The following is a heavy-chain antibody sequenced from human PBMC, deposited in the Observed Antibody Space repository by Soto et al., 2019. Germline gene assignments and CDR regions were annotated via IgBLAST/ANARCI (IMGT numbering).Heavy chain of an antibody. D-gene: IGHD2-15*01. J-gene: IGHJ6*02. V-gene: IGHV4-30-2*01. CDR3: ARTLRTLGHCSGGSGYSRPNGMDV. CDR2: INHSGST. CDR1: GGSISSGGYS. Sequence: SETLSLTCAVSGGSISSGGYSWSWIRQPPGKGLEWIGEINHSGSTNYNPSLKSRVTISVDTSKNQFSLKLSSVTAADSAVYYCARTLRTLGHCSGGSGYSRPNGMDVWGQGTTVTVSS.